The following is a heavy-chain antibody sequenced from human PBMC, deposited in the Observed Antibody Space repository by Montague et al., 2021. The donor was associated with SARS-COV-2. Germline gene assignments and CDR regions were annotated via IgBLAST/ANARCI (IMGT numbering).Heavy chain of an antibody. V-gene: IGHV4-59*01. Sequence: SETLSLTCTVSGGSISSYYWSWIRQPPGKGLEWIGYIYYSGSTNYNPSLKSRVTISVDTSKNQFSLKLSSVTAADTAVYYCASSSGYSYGYYFDYWGQGILVTVSS. J-gene: IGHJ4*02. CDR2: IYYSGST. CDR1: GGSISSYY. D-gene: IGHD5-18*01. CDR3: ASSSGYSYGYYFDY.